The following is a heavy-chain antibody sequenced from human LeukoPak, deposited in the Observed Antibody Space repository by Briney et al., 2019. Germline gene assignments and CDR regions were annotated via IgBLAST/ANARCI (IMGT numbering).Heavy chain of an antibody. J-gene: IGHJ4*02. CDR2: VYYSGNT. CDR3: ASGPESYYFDY. Sequence: SETLSLTCGVSGGSISTYYYSWIRQPPGKELEWIGYVYYSGNTNYNPSLKSRVTISLDTSKNHLSLKMTSVTVADTAMYYCASGPESYYFDYWGQGALVTVSS. V-gene: IGHV4-59*01. CDR1: GGSISTYY.